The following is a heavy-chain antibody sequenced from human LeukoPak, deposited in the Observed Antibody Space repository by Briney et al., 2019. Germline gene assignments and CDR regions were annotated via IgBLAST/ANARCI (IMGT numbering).Heavy chain of an antibody. CDR1: GDSVSSNSAA. CDR2: TYYRSKWYN. Sequence: PSQTHSLTCAISGDSVSSNSAAWNWIRQSPSRGLEWLGRTYYRSKWYNDYAVSVKSRITINPDTSKNQFSLQLNSVTPEDTAVYYCAREGRDYGDYEGLYYYYYGMDVWGQGTTVTVSS. D-gene: IGHD4-17*01. CDR3: AREGRDYGDYEGLYYYYYGMDV. J-gene: IGHJ6*02. V-gene: IGHV6-1*01.